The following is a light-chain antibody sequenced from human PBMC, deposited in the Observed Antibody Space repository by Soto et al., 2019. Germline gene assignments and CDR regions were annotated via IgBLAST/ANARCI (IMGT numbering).Light chain of an antibody. J-gene: IGLJ2*01. CDR1: NSNVGSKY. CDR2: DDS. V-gene: IGLV1-51*01. Sequence: QSVLTQPPSVSAAPGQNVTISCSGSNSNVGSKYVSWFQQVPGTAPKLLIFDDSKRPSGIPDRFFGSKSGTSATLGITGLQTGDEADYYCGTWDSRLTVVLFGAGTKLTVL. CDR3: GTWDSRLTVVL.